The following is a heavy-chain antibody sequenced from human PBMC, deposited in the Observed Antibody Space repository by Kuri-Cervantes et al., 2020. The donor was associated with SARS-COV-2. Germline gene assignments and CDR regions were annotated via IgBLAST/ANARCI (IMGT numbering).Heavy chain of an antibody. J-gene: IGHJ4*02. CDR3: AREESSSWLYSYDY. Sequence: SETLSLTCTLSAGSISSSSYYWGWIRQPPGKGLEWIGSIYYSGSTYYNPSLKSRVSITVDTSKNQFSLKLCSVTAADTAVYYCAREESSSWLYSYDYWGQGTLVTVSS. D-gene: IGHD6-13*01. V-gene: IGHV4-39*02. CDR2: IYYSGST. CDR1: AGSISSSSYY.